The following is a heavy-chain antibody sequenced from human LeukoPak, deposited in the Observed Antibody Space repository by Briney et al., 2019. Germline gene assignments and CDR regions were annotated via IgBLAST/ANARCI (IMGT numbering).Heavy chain of an antibody. CDR2: IKQDGSEK. J-gene: IGHJ4*02. V-gene: IGHV3-7*01. Sequence: GGSLRLSCAASGFTFDDYGMSWVRQAPGKGLEWVANIKQDGSEKYYVDSVKGRFTISRDNAKNSLYLQMNSLRAEDTAVYYCARGAHYYGSGSWGQGTLVTVSS. CDR1: GFTFDDYG. D-gene: IGHD3-10*01. CDR3: ARGAHYYGSGS.